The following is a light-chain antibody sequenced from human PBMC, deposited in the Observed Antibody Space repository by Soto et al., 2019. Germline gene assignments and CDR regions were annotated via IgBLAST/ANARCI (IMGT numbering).Light chain of an antibody. CDR3: AAWDDSLNGLV. V-gene: IGLV1-36*01. Sequence: QSVLTQPPSVSEAPRQRVTISCSGSSSNIGNNAVNWYQQLPGKAPKLLIYYDDLLPSGVSDRFSGSKSGTSASLAISGLQSEDKADYYCAAWDDSLNGLVFGTGTKVTVL. CDR2: YDD. CDR1: SSNIGNNA. J-gene: IGLJ1*01.